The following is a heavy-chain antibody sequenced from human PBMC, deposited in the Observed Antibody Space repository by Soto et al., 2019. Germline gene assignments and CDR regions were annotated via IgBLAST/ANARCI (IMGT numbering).Heavy chain of an antibody. D-gene: IGHD1-26*01. CDR3: ARTSTSGWEFRVAFDI. CDR1: GFTFGSYW. CDR2: IKPDGSAT. Sequence: EVQLVESGGGLVQPGGSLRLSCAVSGFTFGSYWMNWVRLIPGKGLEWVAYIKPDGSATYYVDSVKGRFTISRDNAKNSLYLQMNSLRVEDTSVYYCARTSTSGWEFRVAFDIWGQGTMVIASS. J-gene: IGHJ3*02. V-gene: IGHV3-7*01.